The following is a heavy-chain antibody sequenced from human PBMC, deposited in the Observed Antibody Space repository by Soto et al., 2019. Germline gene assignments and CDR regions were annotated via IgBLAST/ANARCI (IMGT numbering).Heavy chain of an antibody. CDR3: AAARYYYDSSGYYPGGAFDI. D-gene: IGHD3-22*01. Sequence: SVKVSCKASGFTFTSSAVQWVRQARGQRLEWIGWTVVGSGNTNYAQKFQERVTITRDMSTSTAYMELSSLRSEDTAVYYCAAARYYYDSSGYYPGGAFDIWGQGTMVTVS. J-gene: IGHJ3*02. CDR2: TVVGSGNT. CDR1: GFTFTSSA. V-gene: IGHV1-58*01.